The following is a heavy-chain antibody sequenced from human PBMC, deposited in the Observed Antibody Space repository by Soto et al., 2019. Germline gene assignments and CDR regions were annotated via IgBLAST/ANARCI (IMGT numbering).Heavy chain of an antibody. V-gene: IGHV1-18*01. CDR3: ARGRGVVIPAGTPDAFDV. Sequence: QAQLVQSGGEVKRPGASVKVSCKASGYTFNKYGFNWVRQAPGQGLEWMGRISAFNDYTNLAQKFEGIITLTTDASTNTAYMELQILRSDDTAMYYCARGRGVVIPAGTPDAFDVWGQGTMVTVSS. D-gene: IGHD6-13*01. CDR2: ISAFNDYT. CDR1: GYTFNKYG. J-gene: IGHJ3*01.